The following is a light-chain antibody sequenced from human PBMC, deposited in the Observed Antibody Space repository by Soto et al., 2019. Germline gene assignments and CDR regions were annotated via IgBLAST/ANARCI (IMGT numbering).Light chain of an antibody. J-gene: IGKJ1*01. Sequence: EIVMTQSPATLSVSPGEIVTLSCRASQTVGSDLAWYQQKPGQAPRLLVSAASTRATDVPARFSGSGSETEFTLAISSPQSEDFGVYYCHHHSDWPPETFGQGTKVEIK. CDR1: QTVGSD. CDR2: AAS. V-gene: IGKV3-15*01. CDR3: HHHSDWPPET.